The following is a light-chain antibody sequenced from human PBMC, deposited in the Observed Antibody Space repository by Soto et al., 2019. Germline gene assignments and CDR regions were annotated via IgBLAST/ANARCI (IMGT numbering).Light chain of an antibody. J-gene: IGKJ1*01. CDR1: QSVSSSY. Sequence: EIVLTQSPGTLSLSPGGRATLSCRAIQSVSSSYLAWYQQKPGQAPRLLIYGASSRATGIPDRFSGSGSGTDFTLTISRLEPEDLAVYYCQQYGSSSTFGQGTKVDIK. CDR3: QQYGSSST. V-gene: IGKV3-20*01. CDR2: GAS.